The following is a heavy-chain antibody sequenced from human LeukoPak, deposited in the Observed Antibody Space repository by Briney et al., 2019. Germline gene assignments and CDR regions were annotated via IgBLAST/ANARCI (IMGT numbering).Heavy chain of an antibody. CDR2: IYYTGST. Sequence: SETLSLTCTVSGDSISSYHRSWIRQPPGRGLEWIGHIYYTGSTNYNPSLKSRVTISLDTSKNQFSLKLSSVTAADTAVYYCAREGGFYRPLDYSGQGTLVTVSS. CDR1: GDSISSYH. D-gene: IGHD3-3*01. J-gene: IGHJ4*02. CDR3: AREGGFYRPLDY. V-gene: IGHV4-59*12.